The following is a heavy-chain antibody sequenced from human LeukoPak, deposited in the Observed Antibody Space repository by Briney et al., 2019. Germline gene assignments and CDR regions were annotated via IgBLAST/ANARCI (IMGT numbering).Heavy chain of an antibody. D-gene: IGHD3-22*01. CDR2: INYSGST. J-gene: IGHJ4*02. CDR3: ARGTYYYDSSGYSPPAYDY. V-gene: IGHV4-59*01. CDR1: GGSISSYY. Sequence: PSETLSLTCTVSGGSISSYYWSWIRQPPGKGLEWIGYINYSGSTNYNPSLKSRVTISVDTSKNQFSLKLSSVTAADTAVYYCARGTYYYDSSGYSPPAYDYWGQGTLVTVSS.